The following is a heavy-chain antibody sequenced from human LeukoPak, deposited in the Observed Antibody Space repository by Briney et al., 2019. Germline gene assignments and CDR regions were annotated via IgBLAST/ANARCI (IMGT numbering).Heavy chain of an antibody. CDR3: AKDGVGPSNINYFDS. Sequence: PGGSLRLSCAASGFTFSNYAMGWLRQAPGKGLEWVSTISGSGGSTYYADSVKGRFTFSRDNSKNTLYLQMNSLRVEDTALYYCAKDGVGPSNINYFDSWGQGTLVTVSS. J-gene: IGHJ4*02. CDR2: ISGSGGST. CDR1: GFTFSNYA. D-gene: IGHD1-26*01. V-gene: IGHV3-23*01.